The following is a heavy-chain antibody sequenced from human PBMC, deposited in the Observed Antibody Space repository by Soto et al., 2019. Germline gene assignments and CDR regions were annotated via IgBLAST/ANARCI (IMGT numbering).Heavy chain of an antibody. D-gene: IGHD6-6*01. CDR3: ARVTPYSSSYRHYYYYMGV. Sequence: SWIKKNPGKGLEWIGYIYYSGSTYYNPSLKSRVTISVDTSKNQFSLKLSSVTAADTAVYYCARVTPYSSSYRHYYYYMGVRGKGTTLTVSS. V-gene: IGHV4-31*02. J-gene: IGHJ6*03. CDR2: IYYSGST.